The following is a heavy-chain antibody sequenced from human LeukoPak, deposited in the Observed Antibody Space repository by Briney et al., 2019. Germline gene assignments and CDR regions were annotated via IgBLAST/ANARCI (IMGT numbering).Heavy chain of an antibody. CDR3: ARIRAVAGRELGY. J-gene: IGHJ4*02. CDR1: GYTFTGYY. D-gene: IGHD6-19*01. CDR2: INPNSGGT. V-gene: IGHV1-2*02. Sequence: GASVKVSCKASGYTFTGYYMHWVRQAPGQGLEWMGWINPNSGGTNYAQKFQGRVTMTRDTSISTAYTELSRLRSDDTAVYYCARIRAVAGRELGYWGQGTLVTVSS.